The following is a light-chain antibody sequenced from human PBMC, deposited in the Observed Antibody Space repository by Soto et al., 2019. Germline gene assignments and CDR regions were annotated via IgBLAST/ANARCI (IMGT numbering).Light chain of an antibody. CDR1: QSISSY. CDR2: AAS. Sequence: DIQMTQSPSSLYASVGDRVTITCRASQSISSYLNWYQQKPGKAPKLLIYAASSLQSGVPSRFSGSGSGTEFTLTISSLQPEDFATYYCQQSYSTSRTFGQGTKVEIK. V-gene: IGKV1-39*01. J-gene: IGKJ1*01. CDR3: QQSYSTSRT.